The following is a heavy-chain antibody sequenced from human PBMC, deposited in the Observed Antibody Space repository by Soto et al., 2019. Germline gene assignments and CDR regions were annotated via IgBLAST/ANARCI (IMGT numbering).Heavy chain of an antibody. D-gene: IGHD1-26*01. CDR3: AKDRVGATRLGDAFDI. J-gene: IGHJ3*02. CDR2: ISGSGGST. V-gene: IGHV3-23*01. Sequence: EVQLLESGGGLVQPGGSLRLSCAASGFTFSSYAMSWVRQAPGKGLEWVSAISGSGGSTYYADSVKGRFTISRDNSKNTLYLQMISLRAEDTAVYYCAKDRVGATRLGDAFDIWGQGTMVTVSS. CDR1: GFTFSSYA.